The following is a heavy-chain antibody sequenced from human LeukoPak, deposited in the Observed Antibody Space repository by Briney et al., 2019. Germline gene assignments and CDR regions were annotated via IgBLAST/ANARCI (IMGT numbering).Heavy chain of an antibody. J-gene: IGHJ4*02. V-gene: IGHV3-21*01. Sequence: GGTLRLSCAASGFTFSSYSMNWVRQAPGKGLEWVSSISSSSSYIYYADSVKGRFTISRDNAKNALYLQMNSLRAEDTAVYYCARDDYGQLDYWGQGTLVTVSS. CDR3: ARDDYGQLDY. CDR1: GFTFSSYS. D-gene: IGHD4-17*01. CDR2: ISSSSSYI.